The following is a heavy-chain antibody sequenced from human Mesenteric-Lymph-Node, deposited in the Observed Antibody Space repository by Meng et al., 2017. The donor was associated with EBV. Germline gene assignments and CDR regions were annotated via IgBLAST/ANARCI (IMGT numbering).Heavy chain of an antibody. CDR1: GDSVSSNRAA. CDR3: AREADNSRTGLGY. J-gene: IGHJ4*02. D-gene: IGHD6-13*01. V-gene: IGHV6-1*01. CDR2: TYYSSKWHN. Sequence: VHWQHSGPGQGQPPQNLSLTCAISGDSVSSNRAAWNWIRQSPSRGLEWLGRTYYSSKWHNAYAVSVKSRISIIPDTSKNQFFLQLNSVTPADTAVYYCAREADNSRTGLGYWGQGTLVTVSS.